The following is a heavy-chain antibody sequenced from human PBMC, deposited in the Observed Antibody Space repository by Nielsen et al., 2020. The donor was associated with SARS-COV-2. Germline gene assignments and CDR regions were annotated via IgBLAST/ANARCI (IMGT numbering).Heavy chain of an antibody. CDR1: GGSISSYY. Sequence: SETLSLTCTVSGGSISSYYWSWIRQPPGKGLEWIGYIYYSGSTNYNPSLKSRVTISVDTSKNQFSLKLSSVTAADTAVYYCARVGDTGAYSSSWYVSWYFDLWGRGTLVTVSS. J-gene: IGHJ2*01. CDR3: ARVGDTGAYSSSWYVSWYFDL. D-gene: IGHD6-13*01. CDR2: IYYSGST. V-gene: IGHV4-59*01.